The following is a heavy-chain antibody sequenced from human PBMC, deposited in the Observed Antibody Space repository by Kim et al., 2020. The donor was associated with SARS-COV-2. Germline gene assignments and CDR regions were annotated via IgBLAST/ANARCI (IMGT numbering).Heavy chain of an antibody. CDR2: IGCNGDNT. J-gene: IGHJ4*02. V-gene: IGHV3-64*02. CDR1: GFTFSSYA. Sequence: GGSLRLSCAASGFTFSSYAMHWVRQAPGKGLEYVSFIGCNGDNTYYADSVKGRFTISRDNSENTLYLQVGSLRTEDMAVYYCARSAPDSTGYFDYWGQGT. CDR3: ARSAPDSTGYFDY. D-gene: IGHD3-22*01.